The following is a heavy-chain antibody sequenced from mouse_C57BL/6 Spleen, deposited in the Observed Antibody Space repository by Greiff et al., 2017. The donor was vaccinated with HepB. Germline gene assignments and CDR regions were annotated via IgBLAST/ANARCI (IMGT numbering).Heavy chain of an antibody. CDR3: ARRIYYGSLHFDY. D-gene: IGHD1-1*01. J-gene: IGHJ2*01. CDR2: IDPSDSET. CDR1: GYTFTSYW. Sequence: QVQLQQSGAELVRPGSSVKLSCKASGYTFTSYWMHWVKQRPIQGLEWIGNIDPSDSETHYNQKFKDKATLTVDKSSSTAYMQLSSLTSEDSAVYDCARRIYYGSLHFDYWGQGTTLTVSS. V-gene: IGHV1-52*01.